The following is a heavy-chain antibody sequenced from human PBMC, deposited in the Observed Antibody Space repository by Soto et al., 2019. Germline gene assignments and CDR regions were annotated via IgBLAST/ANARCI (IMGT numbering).Heavy chain of an antibody. CDR1: GYTFTSYA. J-gene: IGHJ4*02. CDR3: ARAVSYGDYPFVGY. CDR2: INAGNGNT. D-gene: IGHD4-17*01. V-gene: IGHV1-3*01. Sequence: EASVKVSCKASGYTFTSYAMHWVRQAPGQRLEWMGWINAGNGNTKYSQKFQGRVTITRDTSASTAYMELSSLRSEDTAVYYCARAVSYGDYPFVGYWGQGTLVTVSS.